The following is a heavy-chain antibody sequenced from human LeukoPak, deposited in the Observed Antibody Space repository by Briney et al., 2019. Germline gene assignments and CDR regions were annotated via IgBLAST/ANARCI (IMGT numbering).Heavy chain of an antibody. Sequence: SETLSLTCTVSGGSISSSYYYWSWIRQPPGKGLEWIGEINHSGSTNYNPSLKSRVTISVDTSKNQFSLKLSSVTAADTAVYYCARPKVVAAIRVVYYYYRLDVWGQGTTVTDSS. CDR2: INHSGST. D-gene: IGHD2-15*01. CDR3: ARPKVVAAIRVVYYYYRLDV. CDR1: GGSISSSYYY. V-gene: IGHV4-39*07. J-gene: IGHJ6*02.